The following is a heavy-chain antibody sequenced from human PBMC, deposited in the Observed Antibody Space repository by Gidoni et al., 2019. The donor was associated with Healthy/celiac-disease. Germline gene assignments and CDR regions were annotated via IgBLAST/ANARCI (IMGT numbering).Heavy chain of an antibody. D-gene: IGHD1-1*01. CDR3: AKDMHSNNWDEWGLYGMDV. CDR1: GFPFSSYA. CDR2: ISGSSGST. V-gene: IGHV3-23*01. J-gene: IGHJ6*02. Sequence: EVQLLESGGGLVQPGGSLRLSCAASGFPFSSYAMSWVRQAPGKGLEWGSVISGSSGSTYYADSVKGRFTSSRDNSKNTLYLQMNSLRAEDTAVYYCAKDMHSNNWDEWGLYGMDVWGQGTTVTVSS.